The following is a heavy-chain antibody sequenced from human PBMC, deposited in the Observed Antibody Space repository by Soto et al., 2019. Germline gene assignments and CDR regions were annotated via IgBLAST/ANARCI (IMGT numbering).Heavy chain of an antibody. CDR1: GFTINYHA. CDR3: ARGTTTSAFSAMDV. V-gene: IGHV3-30-3*01. J-gene: IGHJ6*02. Sequence: QVQLVESGGGVVQPGRSLRLSCAASGFTINYHALNWVRQAPGKGLEWVAVISYDGDNKYIAESVKGRFTISRDNSKNTVSLQMNSLRTEDTAMYFCARGTTTSAFSAMDVWGQGTTVTVSS. D-gene: IGHD1-1*01. CDR2: ISYDGDNK.